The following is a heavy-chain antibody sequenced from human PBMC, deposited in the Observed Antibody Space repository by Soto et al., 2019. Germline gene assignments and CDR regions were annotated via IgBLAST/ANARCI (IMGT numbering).Heavy chain of an antibody. CDR2: ISAYNGNT. V-gene: IGHV1-18*01. Sequence: GASVKVSCKASGYTFTNYGISWVRQAPGQGLEWMGWISAYNGNTNYAQKLQGRVTMTTDTSTSTAYMELRSLRSDDTAVYYCARDRPEYDRVLLLPPCDYWGQGTLVTVSS. CDR1: GYTFTNYG. CDR3: ARDRPEYDRVLLLPPCDY. D-gene: IGHD3-22*01. J-gene: IGHJ4*02.